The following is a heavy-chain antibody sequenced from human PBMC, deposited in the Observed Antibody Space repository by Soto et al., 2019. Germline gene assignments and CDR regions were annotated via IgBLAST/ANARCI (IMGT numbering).Heavy chain of an antibody. CDR3: STGILVATDYDGMDV. V-gene: IGHV1-24*01. J-gene: IGHJ6*02. Sequence: QVQLLQSVAEVKKPGASVKVSCKVSGYTLTELSMHWVRQAPGKGLEWMGGFDPEAGDTIYEQKLQGRVTLTEDTSTDPAYMGLSRLRSEDTAVYYGSTGILVATDYDGMDVWGQGTPVTVSS. CDR2: FDPEAGDT. D-gene: IGHD1-26*01. CDR1: GYTLTELS.